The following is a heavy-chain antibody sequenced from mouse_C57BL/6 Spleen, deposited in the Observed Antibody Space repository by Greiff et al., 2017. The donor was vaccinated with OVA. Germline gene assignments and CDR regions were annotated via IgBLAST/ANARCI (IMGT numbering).Heavy chain of an antibody. D-gene: IGHD1-1*01. CDR3: ARASSYYYFDY. V-gene: IGHV3-6*01. CDR2: ISYDGSN. J-gene: IGHJ2*01. Sequence: EVQLVESGPGLVKPSQSLSLTCSVTGYSITSGYYWNWIRQFPGNKLEWMGYISYDGSNNYNPSLKNRISITRDTSKNQFFLKLNSVTTEDTATYYYARASSYYYFDYWGQGTTLTVSS. CDR1: GYSITSGYY.